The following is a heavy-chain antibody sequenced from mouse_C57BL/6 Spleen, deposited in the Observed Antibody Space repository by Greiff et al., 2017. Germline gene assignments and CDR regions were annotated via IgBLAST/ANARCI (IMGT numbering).Heavy chain of an antibody. D-gene: IGHD1-2*01. Sequence: EVQVVESGGGLVKPGGSLKLSCAASGFTFSDYGMHWVRQAPEKGLEWVAYISSGSSTIYYADTVKGRFTISRDNAKNTLFLQMTSLRSEDTAMYYCARHYGYWYFDVWGTGTTVTVSS. CDR2: ISSGSSTI. CDR1: GFTFSDYG. CDR3: ARHYGYWYFDV. J-gene: IGHJ1*03. V-gene: IGHV5-17*01.